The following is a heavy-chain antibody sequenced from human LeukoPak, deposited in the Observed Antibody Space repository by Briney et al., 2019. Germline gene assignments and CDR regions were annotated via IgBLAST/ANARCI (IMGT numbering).Heavy chain of an antibody. D-gene: IGHD3-3*01. Sequence: SETLSLTCAVYGGSFSGYYWSWIRQPPGKGLEWIGSIYYSGSTYYNPSLKSRVTISVDTSKNQFSLKLSSVTAADTAVYYCASSVIIPYYFDYWGQGTLVTVSS. CDR1: GGSFSGYY. V-gene: IGHV4-34*01. CDR2: IYYSGST. J-gene: IGHJ4*02. CDR3: ASSVIIPYYFDY.